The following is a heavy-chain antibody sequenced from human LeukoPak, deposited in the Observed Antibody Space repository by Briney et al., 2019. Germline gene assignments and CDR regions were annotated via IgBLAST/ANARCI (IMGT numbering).Heavy chain of an antibody. Sequence: PSETLSLTCTVSGGSIGDSNYYWGWIRQPPGKGLEWIGSINYSGSTYYNPSLKSRVTISVETSKNQFSLKLSSVTAADTAVYYCARRAHRASGSYYGYWGQGTLVTVSS. CDR1: GGSIGDSNYY. J-gene: IGHJ4*02. D-gene: IGHD1-26*01. V-gene: IGHV4-39*01. CDR2: INYSGST. CDR3: ARRAHRASGSYYGY.